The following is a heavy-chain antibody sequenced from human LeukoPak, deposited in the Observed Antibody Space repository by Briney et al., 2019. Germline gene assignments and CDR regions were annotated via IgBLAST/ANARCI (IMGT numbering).Heavy chain of an antibody. D-gene: IGHD6-19*01. CDR3: ARLRGSGWYLTRDYFDY. J-gene: IGHJ4*02. Sequence: PGESLKISCKGSGYSFTSYWIGWVRQMPGKGLEWMGIIYPGDSDTRYSPSFQGQVTISADKSISTAYLQWSSLKASDTAMYYCARLRGSGWYLTRDYFDYWGQGTLVTVSS. CDR1: GYSFTSYW. CDR2: IYPGDSDT. V-gene: IGHV5-51*01.